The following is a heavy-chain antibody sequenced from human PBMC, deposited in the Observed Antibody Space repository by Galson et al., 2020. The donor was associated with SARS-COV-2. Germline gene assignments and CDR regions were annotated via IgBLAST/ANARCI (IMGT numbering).Heavy chain of an antibody. CDR3: AGVARGASFDY. J-gene: IGHJ4*02. CDR1: GASISSYY. D-gene: IGHD2-15*01. Sequence: ASETLSLTCTVSGASISSYYWSWIRQPPGKELEWLGYIYYSGSTNYNPSLKSRFTMSVDTYKNQFSLKLSSVTAADTAVYYCAGVARGASFDYWGQGTLVTVSS. CDR2: IYYSGST. V-gene: IGHV4-59*08.